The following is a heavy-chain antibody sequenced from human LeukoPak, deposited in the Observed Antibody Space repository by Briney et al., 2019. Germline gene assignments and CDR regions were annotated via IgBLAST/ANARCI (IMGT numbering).Heavy chain of an antibody. CDR3: ASGKRWLQSPFDY. D-gene: IGHD5-24*01. J-gene: IGHJ4*02. V-gene: IGHV4-4*02. CDR2: IYHSGST. CDR1: GGSISSSNW. Sequence: SETLSLTCAVSGGSISSSNWWSWVRQPPGKGLEWIWEIYHSGSTNYNPSLKSRVTISVDKSKNQFSLKLSSVTAADTAVYYCASGKRWLQSPFDYWGQGTLVTVSS.